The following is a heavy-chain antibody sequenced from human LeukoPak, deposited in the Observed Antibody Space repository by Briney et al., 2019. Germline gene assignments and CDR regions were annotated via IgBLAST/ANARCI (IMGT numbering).Heavy chain of an antibody. V-gene: IGHV5-51*01. CDR2: IYPGDSDT. Sequence: GESLKISCKGSGYSFTSYWIGWVRQMPGKGLQWMGIIYPGDSDTTYSPSFQGQVTISADKSISTAYLQWSSLKASDTAIHYCARLKVGSSSTGWFDPWGQGTLVTVSS. CDR1: GYSFTSYW. D-gene: IGHD6-6*01. J-gene: IGHJ5*02. CDR3: ARLKVGSSSTGWFDP.